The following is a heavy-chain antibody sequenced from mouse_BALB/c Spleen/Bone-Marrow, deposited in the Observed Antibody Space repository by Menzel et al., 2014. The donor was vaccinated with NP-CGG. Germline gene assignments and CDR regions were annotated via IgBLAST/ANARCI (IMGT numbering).Heavy chain of an antibody. CDR2: IYPGGGYT. J-gene: IGHJ1*01. CDR3: AREVRRYFDV. V-gene: IGHV1-63*02. CDR1: GYTFTNYW. Sequence: VQRVESGAELVMPGTSVKISCKASGYTFTNYWLGWVKQRPGHGLEWIGDIYPGGGYTNYNEKFKGKATLTADTSSSTAYMQLSSLTSEDSAVYFCAREVRRYFDVWGAGTTVTVSS. D-gene: IGHD2-14*01.